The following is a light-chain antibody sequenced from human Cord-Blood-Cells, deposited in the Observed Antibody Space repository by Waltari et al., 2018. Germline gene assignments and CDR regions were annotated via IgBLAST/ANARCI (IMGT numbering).Light chain of an antibody. V-gene: IGLV2-11*01. CDR3: CSYAGSYTYV. J-gene: IGLJ1*01. CDR2: DVS. CDR1: SSDAGRDNY. Sequence: QSALTQPRSVYGSPGQSVTIPRTGTSSDAGRDNYVSWYQQPPGQAPKLIIYDVSKRPSGVPDRFSGSKSGNTASLTISGLQAEDEADYYCCSYAGSYTYVFGTGTKVTVL.